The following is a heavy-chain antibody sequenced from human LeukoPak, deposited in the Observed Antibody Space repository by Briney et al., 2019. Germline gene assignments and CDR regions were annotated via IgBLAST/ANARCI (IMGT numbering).Heavy chain of an antibody. CDR3: ARGRNAYYDILTGYVY. D-gene: IGHD3-9*01. CDR2: INSDGSST. V-gene: IGHV3-74*01. Sequence: GGSLRLSCTASGFTFNSYAMTWVRQAPGKGLVWVSRINSDGSSTSYADSVKGRFTISRDNAKNTLYLQMNSLRAEDTAVYYCARGRNAYYDILTGYVYWGQGTLVTVSS. CDR1: GFTFNSYA. J-gene: IGHJ4*02.